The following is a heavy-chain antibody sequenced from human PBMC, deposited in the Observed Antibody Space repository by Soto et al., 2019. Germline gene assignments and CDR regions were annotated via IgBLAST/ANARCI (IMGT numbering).Heavy chain of an antibody. CDR2: IWNDGSNK. CDR3: GRNLPPGDFDY. Sequence: GGSLRLSCVASGFGFSSYGMHWVRQAPGKGLEWVAFIWNDGSNKFHAESVKGRFTVYRDNSRRRIYLQMNSLRVDDTALYYCGRNLPPGDFDYWGQGTQVTVSS. V-gene: IGHV3-33*01. CDR1: GFGFSSYG. J-gene: IGHJ4*02.